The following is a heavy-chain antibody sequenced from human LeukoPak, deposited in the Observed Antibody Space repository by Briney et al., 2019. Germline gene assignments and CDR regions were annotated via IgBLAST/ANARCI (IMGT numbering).Heavy chain of an antibody. V-gene: IGHV4-34*01. D-gene: IGHD4-17*01. J-gene: IGHJ4*02. CDR1: GGSFSGYY. CDR3: ARILRGPYGFTFYYFDY. Sequence: PSETLSLTCAVYGGSFSGYYWSWIRQPPGKGLEWIGEINHSGSTNYNPSLKSRVTISVDTSKNQFSLKLRSVTAADTAVYYCARILRGPYGFTFYYFDYWGQGTLVTVFS. CDR2: INHSGST.